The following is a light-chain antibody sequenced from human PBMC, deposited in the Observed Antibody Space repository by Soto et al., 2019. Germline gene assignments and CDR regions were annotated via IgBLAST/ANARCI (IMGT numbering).Light chain of an antibody. CDR1: KLGDKY. Sequence: SYELTQPPSVSVSPGQTASITCSGDKLGDKYVCWYQQRPGQSPVLAIYQDIKRPSGIPERFSGSNSGNTATLTISGTQAMDEADYYCQAWDRSTVVFGGGTKLTVL. CDR3: QAWDRSTVV. CDR2: QDI. J-gene: IGLJ2*01. V-gene: IGLV3-1*01.